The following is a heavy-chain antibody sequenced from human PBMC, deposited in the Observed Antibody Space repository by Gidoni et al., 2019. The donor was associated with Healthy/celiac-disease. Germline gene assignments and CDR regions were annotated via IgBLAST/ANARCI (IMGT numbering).Heavy chain of an antibody. CDR2: ISSSSSYI. V-gene: IGHV3-21*01. D-gene: IGHD2-21*02. Sequence: EVQLVESGGGMVKPGGSLRLSCAASGFPFRSYSMNWVRQAPGKGLEWVSSISSSSSYIYHADSVKGRFTISRDNAKNSLYLQMNSLRAEDTAVYYCARDPLYGGNSSPYYYYGMDVWGQGTTVTVSS. CDR3: ARDPLYGGNSSPYYYYGMDV. J-gene: IGHJ6*02. CDR1: GFPFRSYS.